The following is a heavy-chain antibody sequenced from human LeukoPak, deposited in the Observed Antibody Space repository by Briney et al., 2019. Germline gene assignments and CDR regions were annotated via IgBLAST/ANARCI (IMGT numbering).Heavy chain of an antibody. Sequence: PSETLSLTCTVSGGSISSIEYYWDWIRQPPGKGLEWIGYIYYTGSTNFNPSLKSRVTMSVDASKNQFSLKLSSVTAADTAVYYCARCGDSVYYYMDVWGKGTTVTASS. J-gene: IGHJ6*03. CDR3: ARCGDSVYYYMDV. V-gene: IGHV4-61*05. CDR1: GGSISSIEYY. D-gene: IGHD4-17*01. CDR2: IYYTGST.